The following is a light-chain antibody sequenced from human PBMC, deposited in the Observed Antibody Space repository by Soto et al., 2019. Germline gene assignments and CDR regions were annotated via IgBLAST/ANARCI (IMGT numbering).Light chain of an antibody. V-gene: IGLV2-23*01. CDR1: ANTVETYSL. J-gene: IGLJ2*01. CDR2: EDT. CDR3: SSYAAGSPSVL. Sequence: QSALTQPASVSGSPGQSITISCTGIANTVETYSLVSWYQQYPGEAPRLLIYEDTKRPSGISNRFSGFKSGNTASLTISGLQAEDESDYYCSSYAAGSPSVLFGGGTKLTVL.